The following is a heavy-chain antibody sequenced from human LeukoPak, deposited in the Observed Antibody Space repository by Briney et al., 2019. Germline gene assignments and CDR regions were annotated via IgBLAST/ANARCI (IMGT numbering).Heavy chain of an antibody. V-gene: IGHV1-8*01. D-gene: IGHD3-9*01. J-gene: IGHJ4*02. CDR3: HPRYDILNGYPPFDY. Sequence: ASVKVSCKASGYTFTSYDINWVRQATGQGLEWMGWMNPNSGNTGYAQKFQGRVTMTRNTSISTAYMELSSLRSEDTAVYYCHPRYDILNGYPPFDYWGQGTLVTVSS. CDR2: MNPNSGNT. CDR1: GYTFTSYD.